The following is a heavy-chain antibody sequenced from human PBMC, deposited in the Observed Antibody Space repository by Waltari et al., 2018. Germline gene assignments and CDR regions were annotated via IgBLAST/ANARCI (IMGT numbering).Heavy chain of an antibody. Sequence: QVQMVESGGGVVKPGTSLRLSCATSRFTFTDYALHWARQAPGKGLEWLATLSSHGNEAFYAASVKGRFTISRDVPQYTLYLQMTNVSADDTAVYFCARRDLAGITSGDSFKYWGQGTLVIVS. D-gene: IGHD4-4*01. CDR1: RFTFTDYA. CDR2: LSSHGNEA. J-gene: IGHJ1*01. CDR3: ARRDLAGITSGDSFKY. V-gene: IGHV3-30*04.